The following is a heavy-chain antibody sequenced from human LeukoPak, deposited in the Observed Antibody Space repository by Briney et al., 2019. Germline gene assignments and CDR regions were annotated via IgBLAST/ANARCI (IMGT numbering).Heavy chain of an antibody. CDR2: ISGSGGST. V-gene: IGHV3-23*01. D-gene: IGHD3-10*01. Sequence: GGSLRLSCAASGFTFSSYAMSWVRQAPGKGLEWVSAISGSGGSTYYADSVKGRFTISRDNSKNTLYLQMNSLRAEDTAVYYCARVQSTMVRGVTPLNYWGQGTLVTVSS. CDR3: ARVQSTMVRGVTPLNY. J-gene: IGHJ4*02. CDR1: GFTFSSYA.